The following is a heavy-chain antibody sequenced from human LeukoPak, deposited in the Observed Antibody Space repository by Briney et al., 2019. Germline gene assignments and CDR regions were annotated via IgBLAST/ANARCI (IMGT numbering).Heavy chain of an antibody. CDR2: INHSGST. V-gene: IGHV4-34*01. Sequence: SETLSLTCAASGGSFSGYYWSWIRQPPGKGLEWIGEINHSGSTNYNPSLKSRVTISVDTSKNQFSLKLSSVTAADTAVYYCARGWNNWFDPWGQGTLVTVSS. J-gene: IGHJ5*02. D-gene: IGHD1-1*01. CDR1: GGSFSGYY. CDR3: ARGWNNWFDP.